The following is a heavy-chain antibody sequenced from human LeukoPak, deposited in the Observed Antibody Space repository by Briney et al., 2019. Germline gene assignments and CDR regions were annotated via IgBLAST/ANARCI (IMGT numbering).Heavy chain of an antibody. CDR2: IYYSGST. V-gene: IGHV4-39*01. CDR1: GGSISSISYY. CDR3: ARPTSYYDILTGYSDRFGAFDI. Sequence: SETLSLTCTVSGGSISSISYYWGWIRQPPGKGLEWIGSIYYSGSTYYNPSLKSRVTISVDTSKNQFCLKLSSVTAADTAVYYCARPTSYYDILTGYSDRFGAFDIWGQGTMVTVSS. D-gene: IGHD3-9*01. J-gene: IGHJ3*02.